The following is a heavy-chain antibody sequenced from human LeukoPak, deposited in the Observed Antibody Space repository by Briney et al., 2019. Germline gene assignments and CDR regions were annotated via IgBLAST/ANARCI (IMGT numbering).Heavy chain of an antibody. CDR2: FHTRGST. Sequence: SETLSLTCTVSRGSISSGNYYWSWIRQPAGKGLEWIGRFHTRGSTNYNPSLKSRVIISVDTFKNQFSLKLNSVTAADTAVYYCARDSSGGSPDYWGQGTLVTVSS. CDR3: ARDSSGGSPDY. V-gene: IGHV4-61*02. D-gene: IGHD2-15*01. J-gene: IGHJ4*02. CDR1: RGSISSGNYY.